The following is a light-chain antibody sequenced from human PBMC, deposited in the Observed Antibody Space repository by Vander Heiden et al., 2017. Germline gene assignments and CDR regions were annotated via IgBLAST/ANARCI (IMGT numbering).Light chain of an antibody. Sequence: QSVLTQPPAGSGAPGQRVTTSSTGTSSNIWAGYDVHWYQQLPGAAHKLLINCNTNRPSGVPDRFSGSKSGTSASLDITGLQAEDEADYYCQSDDSRLTGHVVFGGGTKLTVL. CDR1: SSNIWAGYD. V-gene: IGLV1-40*01. CDR3: QSDDSRLTGHVV. CDR2: CNT. J-gene: IGLJ2*01.